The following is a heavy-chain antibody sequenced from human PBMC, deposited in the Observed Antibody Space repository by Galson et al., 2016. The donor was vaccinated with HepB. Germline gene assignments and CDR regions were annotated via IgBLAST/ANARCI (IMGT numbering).Heavy chain of an antibody. CDR3: AADAYGDFYFGY. CDR2: IVVGRGNT. Sequence: SVKVSCKASGFTFTSSAVQWVRQARGQRLEWMGWIVVGRGNTNYAQKFQERVTITRDLSTTTLYMELSSLRSDDTAMYYCAADAYGDFYFGYWGQGTLVTVSS. J-gene: IGHJ4*02. CDR1: GFTFTSSA. V-gene: IGHV1-58*01. D-gene: IGHD4-17*01.